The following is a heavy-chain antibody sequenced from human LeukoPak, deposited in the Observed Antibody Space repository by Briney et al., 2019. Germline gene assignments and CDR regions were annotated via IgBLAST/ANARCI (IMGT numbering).Heavy chain of an antibody. CDR3: AREVETGPAAFDI. Sequence: GGSLRLSCAASGFTLSNYAMHWVRQAPGKGLEYVSAISSNGGSTYHANSVKGRFTISRDNSKNTLYLQMGSLRAEDMAVYYCAREVETGPAAFDIWGQGTMVTVSS. J-gene: IGHJ3*02. CDR1: GFTLSNYA. D-gene: IGHD3-10*01. CDR2: ISSNGGST. V-gene: IGHV3-64*01.